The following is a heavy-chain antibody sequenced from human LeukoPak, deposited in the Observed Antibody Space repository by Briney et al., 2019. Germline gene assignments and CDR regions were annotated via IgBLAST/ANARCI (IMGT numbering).Heavy chain of an antibody. J-gene: IGHJ4*02. CDR3: ARAITVVDSY. CDR2: IDGDGTEK. V-gene: IGHV3-7*01. Sequence: GGSLRLSCAASAFTFNRYWMNWVRQAPGKGLEWVSGIDGDGTEKYYVESVKGRFTISRDNAKKSVYLQMNSLRADDTAVYYCARAITVVDSYWGQGTLVTVSS. D-gene: IGHD2-2*01. CDR1: AFTFNRYW.